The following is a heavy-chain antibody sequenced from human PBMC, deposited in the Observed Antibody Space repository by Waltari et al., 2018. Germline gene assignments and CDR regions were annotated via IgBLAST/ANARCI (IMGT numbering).Heavy chain of an antibody. CDR2: IYDSGNT. J-gene: IGHJ2*01. CDR3: AKQVATGGRGYWYFDL. CDR1: GGSISNYY. V-gene: IGHV4-59*01. Sequence: QVQLQESGPGLVKPSETLSLTCAVSGGSISNYYWSWVRQPPGRGLEWIACIYDSGNTKYNPSLERRVTVSADTSKNHFSLKMTSVTAADTAVYYCAKQVATGGRGYWYFDLWGRGTLVTVSS. D-gene: IGHD2-21*02.